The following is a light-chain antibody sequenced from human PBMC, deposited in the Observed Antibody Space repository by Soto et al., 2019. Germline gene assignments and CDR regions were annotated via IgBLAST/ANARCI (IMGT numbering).Light chain of an antibody. CDR2: GNN. Sequence: QSLLTQPPSVSGAAGQRVTISCTGSSSNIGAGYDVHWYQQLPGTAPKLLIYGNNNRPSGVPDRFSGSKSGSSPSLAITGLQAEDEADYYCQSYDNSLSGYVFGTGTKVTVX. CDR3: QSYDNSLSGYV. CDR1: SSNIGAGYD. V-gene: IGLV1-40*01. J-gene: IGLJ1*01.